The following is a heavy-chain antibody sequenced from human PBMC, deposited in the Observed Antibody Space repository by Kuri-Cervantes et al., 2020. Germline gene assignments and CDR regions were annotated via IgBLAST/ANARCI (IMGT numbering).Heavy chain of an antibody. CDR3: ARVGGRTVFGTESWFGP. CDR2: INHSGST. Sequence: SETLSLTCAVYGGSFSGYYWSWIRQPPGKGLEWIGEINHSGSTNYNPSLKSRATISVDTSKNQFSLMLRSVTATDTAVYYCARVGGRTVFGTESWFGPWGQGALVTVSS. CDR1: GGSFSGYY. D-gene: IGHD3-3*01. V-gene: IGHV4-34*01. J-gene: IGHJ5*02.